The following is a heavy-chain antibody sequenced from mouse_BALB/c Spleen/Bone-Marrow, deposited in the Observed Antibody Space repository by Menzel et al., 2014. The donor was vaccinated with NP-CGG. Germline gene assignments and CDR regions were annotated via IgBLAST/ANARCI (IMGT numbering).Heavy chain of an antibody. CDR2: IRLKSNNYAT. D-gene: IGHD2-3*01. CDR3: TRPRDGYSFAY. Sequence: EVKLVESGGGLVQPGGSMKLSCVASGFTFSNYWMNWVRQSPEKGLEWVAEIRLKSNNYATHYAESVKGRFTISRGDSKSSVYLQMNNLRAEDTGIYYCTRPRDGYSFAYWGQGTLVTVSA. V-gene: IGHV6-6*02. J-gene: IGHJ3*01. CDR1: GFTFSNYW.